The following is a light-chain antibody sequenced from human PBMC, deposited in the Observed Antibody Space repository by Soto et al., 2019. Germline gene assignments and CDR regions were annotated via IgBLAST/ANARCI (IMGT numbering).Light chain of an antibody. CDR2: EVS. V-gene: IGLV2-14*01. CDR1: SSDIGGYNY. J-gene: IGLJ2*01. Sequence: QSGLTQPASVSGSPGQSITISCTGTSSDIGGYNYVSWYQQHPGKAPKLIIFEVSHRPSGVSNRFSGSKSGTTATLTISGLQTEDEADYYCNSYKTTSARVFGGGTKLT. CDR3: NSYKTTSARV.